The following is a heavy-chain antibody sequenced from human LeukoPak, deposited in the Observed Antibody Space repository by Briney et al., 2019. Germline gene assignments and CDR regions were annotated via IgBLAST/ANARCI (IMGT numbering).Heavy chain of an antibody. J-gene: IGHJ3*02. Sequence: SETLSLTCAVYGGSFSGYYWSWIRQPPGKGLEWIGEINHSGSTNYNPSLKSRVTISVDTSKNQFSLKLSSVTAADTAVYYCARFNRRGAFDIWGQGIMVTVSS. CDR1: GGSFSGYY. CDR2: INHSGST. V-gene: IGHV4-34*01. D-gene: IGHD1-14*01. CDR3: ARFNRRGAFDI.